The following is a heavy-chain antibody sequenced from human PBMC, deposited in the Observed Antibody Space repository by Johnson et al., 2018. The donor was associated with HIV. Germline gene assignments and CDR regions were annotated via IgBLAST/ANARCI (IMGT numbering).Heavy chain of an antibody. J-gene: IGHJ3*02. CDR1: GFTFSSYA. D-gene: IGHD7-27*01. Sequence: VQLVESGGGVVQPGRSLRLSCAASGFTFSSYAMHWVRQAPGKGLAWVSRINSDGSSTSYADSVKGRFTISRDNPNNSLYLRMNGLRAEDTAGYYRARVGVILGTPSDAFDIWGQGTMVTVSS. V-gene: IGHV3-74*02. CDR3: ARVGVILGTPSDAFDI. CDR2: INSDGSST.